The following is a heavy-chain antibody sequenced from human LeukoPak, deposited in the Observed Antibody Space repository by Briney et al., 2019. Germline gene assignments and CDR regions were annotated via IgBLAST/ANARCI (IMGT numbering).Heavy chain of an antibody. Sequence: PGGSLRLSCAASGFTFSSSAMSWVRQAPGKGLEWVSAISGGGSNTYYADSVKGRFTISRDNSKNTLYLQMNSLRPEDTAVYYCAKGSGRPKGDAFDIWGQGTMVTVSS. CDR1: GFTFSSSA. CDR2: ISGGGSNT. D-gene: IGHD1-26*01. CDR3: AKGSGRPKGDAFDI. V-gene: IGHV3-23*01. J-gene: IGHJ3*02.